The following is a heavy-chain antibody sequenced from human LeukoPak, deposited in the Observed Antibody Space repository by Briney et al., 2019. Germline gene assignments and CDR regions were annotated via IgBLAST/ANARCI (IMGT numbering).Heavy chain of an antibody. V-gene: IGHV4-61*02. CDR3: ARGDGDYGWFDP. D-gene: IGHD4-17*01. J-gene: IGHJ5*02. CDR2: ISSSGST. CDR1: GDSISSGDYY. Sequence: SETLSLTCTVSGDSISSGDYYWSWIRQPAGKGLEWIGRISSSGSTNYNPSLKSRVTISVDTSKNHFSLKLSSVTAADTAVYYCARGDGDYGWFDPWGQGTLVTVSS.